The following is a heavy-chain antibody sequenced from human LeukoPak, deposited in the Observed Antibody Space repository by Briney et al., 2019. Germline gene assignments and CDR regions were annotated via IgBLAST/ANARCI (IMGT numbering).Heavy chain of an antibody. CDR1: GFTFSSYS. J-gene: IGHJ4*02. D-gene: IGHD4-17*01. Sequence: GGSLRLSCAASGFTFSSYSMNWVRQAPGKGLEWVSSISSSSSYIYYADSVKGRFTISRDNAKNSLYLQMNSLRAEDTAVYYCAGVDREYGDYLDYWGQGTLVTVSS. CDR2: ISSSSSYI. CDR3: AGVDREYGDYLDY. V-gene: IGHV3-21*01.